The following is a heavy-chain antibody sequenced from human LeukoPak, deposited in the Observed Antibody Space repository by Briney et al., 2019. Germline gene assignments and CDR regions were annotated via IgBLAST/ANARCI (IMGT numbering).Heavy chain of an antibody. CDR1: GFTFSNYA. CDR3: ARATYYYDSSGYYWQGSEGGALYYLDY. CDR2: ISDSGGST. J-gene: IGHJ4*02. D-gene: IGHD3-22*01. Sequence: PGGSLRLSCAASGFTFSNYAMTWVRQAPGKGLEWVSSISDSGGSTYYADYVKSRFTISRGISKNTLYLQLNSLRAEDTAVYYCARATYYYDSSGYYWQGSEGGALYYLDYWGQGTLVTVSS. V-gene: IGHV3-23*01.